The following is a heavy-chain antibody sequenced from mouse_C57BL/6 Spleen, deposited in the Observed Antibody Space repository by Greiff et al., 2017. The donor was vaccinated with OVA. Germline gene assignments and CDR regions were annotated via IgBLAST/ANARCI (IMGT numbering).Heavy chain of an antibody. Sequence: EVKLMESGAELVKPGASVKLSCTASGFNIKDYYMHWVKQRTEQGLEWIGRIDPEDGETKYAPKFQGKATITADTSSNTAYLQLSSLTSEDTAVYYCASYYYGSSPAWFAYWGQGTLVTVSA. D-gene: IGHD1-1*01. V-gene: IGHV14-2*01. CDR1: GFNIKDYY. J-gene: IGHJ3*01. CDR3: ASYYYGSSPAWFAY. CDR2: IDPEDGET.